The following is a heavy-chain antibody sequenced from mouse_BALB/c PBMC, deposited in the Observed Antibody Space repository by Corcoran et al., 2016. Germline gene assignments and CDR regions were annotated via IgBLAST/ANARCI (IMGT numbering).Heavy chain of an antibody. J-gene: IGHJ3*01. V-gene: IGHV14-3*02. CDR1: GFNIKDTY. CDR2: IDPANGNT. D-gene: IGHD1-3*01. Sequence: EVQLQQSGAELVKPGASVKLSCTASGFNIKDTYMHWVKQRPEQGLEWIGRIDPANGNTKYDTKFQGKATITADTSSNTAYLQLSSLTAEDTAVYYCARGSGGSFAYWGQGTLVTVSA. CDR3: ARGSGGSFAY.